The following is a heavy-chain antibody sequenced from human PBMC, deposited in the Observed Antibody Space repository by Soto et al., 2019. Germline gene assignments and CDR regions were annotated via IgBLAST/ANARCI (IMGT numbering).Heavy chain of an antibody. J-gene: IGHJ6*02. CDR2: ISYDGSNK. D-gene: IGHD5-12*01. CDR1: GFIFSSYG. Sequence: GGSLRLSCAASGFIFSSYGMHWVRQAPGKGLEWVAVISYDGSNKYYADSVKGRFTISRDNAKNSLYLQMNSLRAEDTAVYYCASLLVDIVATIQGPYYYGMDVWGQGTTVTVSS. CDR3: ASLLVDIVATIQGPYYYGMDV. V-gene: IGHV3-30*03.